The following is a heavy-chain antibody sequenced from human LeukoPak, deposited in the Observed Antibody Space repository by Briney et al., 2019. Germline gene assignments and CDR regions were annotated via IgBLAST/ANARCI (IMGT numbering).Heavy chain of an antibody. CDR3: ARDSYYYDSSGENWFDP. D-gene: IGHD3-22*01. Sequence: GGSLRLSCAASGFTFRTYSMHWVRQAPGKGLEWVAVIWYDGSNKYYADSVKGRFTISRDNSKNTLYLQMNSLRAEDTAVYYCARDSYYYDSSGENWFDPWGQGTLVTVSS. J-gene: IGHJ5*02. CDR2: IWYDGSNK. V-gene: IGHV3-33*08. CDR1: GFTFRTYS.